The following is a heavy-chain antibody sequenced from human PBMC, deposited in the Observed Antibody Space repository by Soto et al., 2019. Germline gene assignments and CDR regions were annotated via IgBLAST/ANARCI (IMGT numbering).Heavy chain of an antibody. D-gene: IGHD2-8*02. Sequence: QVQLVESGGGVVQPGRSLRLSCAVSGFTVSTYGMHWVRQAPGKGLEWVAVISRDGGTKYYADSVKGRFTISRDNSRNTLFLEMKSMRGDDMAVYYCTGEVASGYWGQGTLLTVSS. CDR1: GFTVSTYG. CDR3: TGEVASGY. J-gene: IGHJ4*02. V-gene: IGHV3-30*03. CDR2: ISRDGGTK.